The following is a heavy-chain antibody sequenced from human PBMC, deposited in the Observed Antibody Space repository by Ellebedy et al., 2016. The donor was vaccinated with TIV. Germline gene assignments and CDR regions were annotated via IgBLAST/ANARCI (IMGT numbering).Heavy chain of an antibody. CDR3: ARRGSYGDYAVQINSWFDR. J-gene: IGHJ5*02. CDR1: GFSFRSYW. D-gene: IGHD4-17*01. V-gene: IGHV3-7*01. CDR2: IYQDGSNQ. Sequence: PGGSLRLSCVASGFSFRSYWMSWVRQAPGKGLEWVANIYQDGSNQYYVDSVKGRFTISRDNANKSLFLQMNSLRGEETAGYYCARRGSYGDYAVQINSWFDRWGRGTLVTVSS.